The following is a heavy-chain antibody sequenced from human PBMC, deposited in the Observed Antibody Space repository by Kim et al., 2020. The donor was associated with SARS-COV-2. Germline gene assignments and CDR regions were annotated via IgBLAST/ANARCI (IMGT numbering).Heavy chain of an antibody. CDR2: IYYSGST. CDR3: ARDLGSYDSSGYSNYYYYGMDV. D-gene: IGHD3-22*01. V-gene: IGHV4-59*01. CDR1: GGSISSYY. J-gene: IGHJ6*02. Sequence: SETLSLTCTVSGGSISSYYWSWIRQPPGKGLEWIGYIYYSGSTNYNPSLKSRVTISVDTSKNQFSLKLSSVTAADTAVYYCARDLGSYDSSGYSNYYYYGMDVWGQGTTVTVSS.